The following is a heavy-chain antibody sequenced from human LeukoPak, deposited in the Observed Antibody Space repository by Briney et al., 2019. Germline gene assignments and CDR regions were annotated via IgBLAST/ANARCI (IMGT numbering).Heavy chain of an antibody. Sequence: GESLKISCKGSEYSFATYWIGWVRQMPGQGLEWMGIIFPGDSNTRYSPSFQGQVTISADKSISTAYLQWSSLKASDTAIYYCASEYCSGGNCYFDYWGQGTLVTVSS. CDR3: ASEYCSGGNCYFDY. CDR2: IFPGDSNT. D-gene: IGHD2-15*01. V-gene: IGHV5-51*01. J-gene: IGHJ4*02. CDR1: EYSFATYW.